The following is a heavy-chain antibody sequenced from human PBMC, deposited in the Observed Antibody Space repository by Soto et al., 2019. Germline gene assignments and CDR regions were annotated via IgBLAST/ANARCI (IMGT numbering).Heavy chain of an antibody. Sequence: PGESLKISCKGSGYSFPTYWINWVRQMPGKGLEWMGKIDPSDSYTNYGPSFQGHVTISTDTSITTAYLQWSSLKASDSAIYYCAMSRGGYAPIIVWGQGTLVTVSS. V-gene: IGHV5-10-1*01. CDR3: AMSRGGYAPIIV. D-gene: IGHD2-2*01. J-gene: IGHJ1*01. CDR1: GYSFPTYW. CDR2: IDPSDSYT.